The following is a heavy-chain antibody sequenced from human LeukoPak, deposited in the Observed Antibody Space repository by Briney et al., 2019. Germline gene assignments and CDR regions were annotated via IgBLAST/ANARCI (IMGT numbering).Heavy chain of an antibody. CDR3: ARPRQGDYYFDY. CDR1: GGPISSSSYY. J-gene: IGHJ4*02. V-gene: IGHV4-39*01. Sequence: SETLSLTCTVSGGPISSSSYYWGWIRQPPGKGLEWIGSIYYSGNTYYNPSLKSRVTISVDTSKNQFSLKLSSVTAADTAVYYCARPRQGDYYFDYWGQGTLVTVSS. CDR2: IYYSGNT. D-gene: IGHD2-21*02.